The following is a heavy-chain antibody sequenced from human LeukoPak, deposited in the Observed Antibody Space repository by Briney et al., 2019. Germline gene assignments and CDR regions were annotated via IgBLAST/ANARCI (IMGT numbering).Heavy chain of an antibody. CDR1: GGSFSGYY. CDR2: INHSGST. Sequence: SETLSLTCAVYGGSFSGYYWSWIRQPPGKGLEWIGQINHSGSTNYNPSTKSRVTISVDTSKDQFSLKLSSVTAADTAVYYCASTGYCSSTSCHRPGRYWGQGTLVTVSS. D-gene: IGHD2-2*01. V-gene: IGHV4-34*01. CDR3: ASTGYCSSTSCHRPGRY. J-gene: IGHJ4*02.